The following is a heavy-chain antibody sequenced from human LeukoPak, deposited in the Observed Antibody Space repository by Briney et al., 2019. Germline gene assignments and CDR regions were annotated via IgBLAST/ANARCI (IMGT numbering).Heavy chain of an antibody. CDR1: GFTFSSYW. Sequence: PGGSLRLSCAASGFTFSSYWMSWVRQAPGKGLEWVANIKQDGSEKHYVDSVKGRFTISRDNAKNSLYLQMNSLRAEDTAVYYCARSITIFGVVPWYWGQGTLVTVSS. CDR2: IKQDGSEK. J-gene: IGHJ4*02. CDR3: ARSITIFGVVPWY. V-gene: IGHV3-7*01. D-gene: IGHD3-3*01.